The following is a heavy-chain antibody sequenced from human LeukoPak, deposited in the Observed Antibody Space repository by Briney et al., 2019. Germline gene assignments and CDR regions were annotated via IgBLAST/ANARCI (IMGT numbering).Heavy chain of an antibody. J-gene: IGHJ6*03. D-gene: IGHD1-7*01. CDR3: ARDHNWNYSYFYYYMDV. CDR2: INTNTGNP. CDR1: GYTFTHYA. V-gene: IGHV7-4-1*02. Sequence: ASVKVSCKASGYTFTHYAMNWVRQAPGQGLEWMGWINTNTGNPTYAQGFTGRFVFSLDTSVSTAYLQISNLKAEDTAVYYCARDHNWNYSYFYYYMDVWGKGTTVTVSS.